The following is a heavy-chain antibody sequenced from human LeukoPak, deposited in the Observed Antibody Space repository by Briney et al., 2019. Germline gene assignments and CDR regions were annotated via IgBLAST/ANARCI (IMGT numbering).Heavy chain of an antibody. Sequence: SETLSLTCAVYGGSFSDYYWSWIRQPPGKGLEWIGEINHSGSTNYNPSLKSRVTISVDTSKNQFSLKLSSVTAADTAVYYCARAEWFGMPPRGSWFDPWGQGTLVTVSS. CDR3: ARAEWFGMPPRGSWFDP. CDR1: GGSFSDYY. V-gene: IGHV4-34*01. CDR2: INHSGST. J-gene: IGHJ5*02. D-gene: IGHD3-10*01.